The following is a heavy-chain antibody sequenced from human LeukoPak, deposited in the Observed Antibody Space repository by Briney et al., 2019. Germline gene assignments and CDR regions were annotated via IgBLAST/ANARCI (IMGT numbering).Heavy chain of an antibody. V-gene: IGHV1-69*04. Sequence: GASVKVSCKASGGTFSSYAISWVRQAPGQGLEWMGRIIPILGIANYAQKFQGRVTITADKSTSTAYMELSGLRSEDTAVYYCARDPRLYSGDAFDIWGQGTMVTVSS. J-gene: IGHJ3*02. CDR1: GGTFSSYA. CDR3: ARDPRLYSGDAFDI. D-gene: IGHD1-26*01. CDR2: IIPILGIA.